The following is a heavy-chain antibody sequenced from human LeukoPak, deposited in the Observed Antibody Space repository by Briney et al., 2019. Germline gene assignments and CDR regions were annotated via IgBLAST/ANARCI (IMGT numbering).Heavy chain of an antibody. CDR2: IYTSGST. Sequence: SETLSLTCTVSGGSISSYYWSWIRQPAGKGLEWIGRIYTSGSTNYNPSLKSRVTISVDTSKNQFSLKLSSVTAADTAVYYCARGLASIAAAGTGFDYWGQGTLVTVSS. V-gene: IGHV4-4*07. D-gene: IGHD6-13*01. CDR1: GGSISSYY. CDR3: ARGLASIAAAGTGFDY. J-gene: IGHJ4*02.